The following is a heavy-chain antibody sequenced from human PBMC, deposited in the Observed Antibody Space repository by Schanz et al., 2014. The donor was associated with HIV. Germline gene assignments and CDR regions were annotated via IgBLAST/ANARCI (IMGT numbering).Heavy chain of an antibody. J-gene: IGHJ4*02. CDR3: ARGDDSRGYYINDY. D-gene: IGHD3-22*01. Sequence: QVQLVQSGAEVKKPRSSVKVSCKASGGTFSTYDITWVRQAPGQGLEWMGRIIPMFGTATFAQKFQGRVTITADTAYMELSSLRSEDTAVYYCARGDDSRGYYINDYWGQGTLVTVSS. V-gene: IGHV1-69*01. CDR1: GGTFSTYD. CDR2: IIPMFGTA.